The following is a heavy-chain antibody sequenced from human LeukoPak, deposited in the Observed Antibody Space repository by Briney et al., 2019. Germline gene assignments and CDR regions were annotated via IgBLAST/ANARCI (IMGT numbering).Heavy chain of an antibody. J-gene: IGHJ4*02. V-gene: IGHV3-23*01. CDR1: GFTFRNFA. CDR2: IGGGDT. CDR3: AKDGQSFNSMYDYFDS. Sequence: GGSLRLSCSASGFTFRNFAISWVRQAPGKGLEWVSSIGGGDTHYADSVRGRFTISRDDSRSTVDLQMSSLRAEDTAVYYCAKDGQSFNSMYDYFDSWGQGTLVTVSS. D-gene: IGHD2-8*01.